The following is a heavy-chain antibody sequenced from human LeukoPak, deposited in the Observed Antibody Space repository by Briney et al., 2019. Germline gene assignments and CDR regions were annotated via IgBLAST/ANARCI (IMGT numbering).Heavy chain of an antibody. Sequence: KPSETLSLTCTVSGGATSRWCWSWLRQPAGKGLEWIGRFCTTGSTNYSPSLKSRVTMSVDTSKNQFSLNVSSVTAADTAVYYCARTTYYYDSSGLMYYYYMDVWGKGTTVTVSS. D-gene: IGHD3-22*01. CDR1: GGATSRWC. CDR3: ARTTYYYDSSGLMYYYYMDV. CDR2: FCTTGST. J-gene: IGHJ6*03. V-gene: IGHV4-4*07.